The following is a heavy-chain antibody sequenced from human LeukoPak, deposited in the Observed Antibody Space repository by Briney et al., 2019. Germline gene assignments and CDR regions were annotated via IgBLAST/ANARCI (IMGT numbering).Heavy chain of an antibody. CDR1: GFTFSSYA. CDR2: ISGSGGST. V-gene: IGHV3-23*01. Sequence: GGSLRLSCAASGFTFSSYAMSWVRQAPGKGLEWVSAISGSGGSTYYADSVKGRFTISIDNSKNTLYLQMNSLRAEDTAVYYCAKGQYSSSWHFDYWGQGTLVTVSS. CDR3: AKGQYSSSWHFDY. J-gene: IGHJ4*02. D-gene: IGHD6-13*01.